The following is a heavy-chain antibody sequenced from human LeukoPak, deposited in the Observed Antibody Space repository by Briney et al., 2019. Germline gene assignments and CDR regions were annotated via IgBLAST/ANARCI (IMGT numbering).Heavy chain of an antibody. V-gene: IGHV4-30-4*01. CDR2: IYYSGST. Sequence: PSETLSLTCTVSGGSINSGDYYWSWIRQPPGKGLEWIGYIYYSGSTYYNPSLKSRVTISVDTSKNQFSLKPSSVTAADTAVYYCARAGGDYSVVRVGVDYWGQGTLVTVSS. CDR3: ARAGGDYSVVRVGVDY. D-gene: IGHD2-21*02. J-gene: IGHJ4*02. CDR1: GGSINSGDYY.